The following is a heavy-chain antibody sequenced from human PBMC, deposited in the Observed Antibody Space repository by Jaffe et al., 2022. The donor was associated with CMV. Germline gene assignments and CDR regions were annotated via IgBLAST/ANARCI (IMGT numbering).Heavy chain of an antibody. CDR3: ARVGSMRRDAFDI. Sequence: QLQLQESGPGLVKPSETLSLTCTVSGGSISSSSYYWGWIRQPPGKGLEWIGSIYYSGSTYYNPSLKSRVTISVDTSKNQFSLKLSSVTAADTAVYYCARVGSMRRDAFDIWGQGTMVTVSS. J-gene: IGHJ3*02. V-gene: IGHV4-39*01. D-gene: IGHD1-26*01. CDR1: GGSISSSSYY. CDR2: IYYSGST.